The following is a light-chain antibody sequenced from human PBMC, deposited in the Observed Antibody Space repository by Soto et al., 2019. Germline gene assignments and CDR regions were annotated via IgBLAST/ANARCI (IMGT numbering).Light chain of an antibody. Sequence: EVVLTRSPGTISLSPGQRSTLSCRASQSVSSSYLAWYQQKPGQGPRLLIYGASSRATGIPDRFSGSGSGTDFTLTISRLEPEDFAVYYCQQYGSSPRTFGQGTKVDIK. J-gene: IGKJ1*01. V-gene: IGKV3-20*01. CDR1: QSVSSSY. CDR3: QQYGSSPRT. CDR2: GAS.